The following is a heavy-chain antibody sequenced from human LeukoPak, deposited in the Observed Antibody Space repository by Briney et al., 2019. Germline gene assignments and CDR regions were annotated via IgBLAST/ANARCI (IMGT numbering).Heavy chain of an antibody. J-gene: IGHJ3*02. V-gene: IGHV1-18*01. Sequence: ASVKVSCKASGNTFTSYGISWVRQAPGQGLEWMGWISAYNGNTNYAQKLQGRVTMTTDTSTSTAYMELRSLRSDDTAVYYCARVSTYYDFWSGYQDAFDIWGQGTVVTVSS. D-gene: IGHD3-3*01. CDR3: ARVSTYYDFWSGYQDAFDI. CDR2: ISAYNGNT. CDR1: GNTFTSYG.